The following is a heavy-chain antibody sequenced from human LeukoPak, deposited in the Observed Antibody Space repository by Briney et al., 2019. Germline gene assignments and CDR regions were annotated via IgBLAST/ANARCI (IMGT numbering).Heavy chain of an antibody. CDR2: ISSSSSTI. D-gene: IGHD1-26*01. Sequence: GGSLRLSCAASGFTSDDYAMHWVRQAPGKGLEWVSYISSSSSTIYYADSVKGRFTISRDNAKNSLYLQMNRLRAEDTAVYYCARGGEPIVGATNDAFDIWGQGTMVTVSS. J-gene: IGHJ3*02. CDR1: GFTSDDYA. V-gene: IGHV3-48*01. CDR3: ARGGEPIVGATNDAFDI.